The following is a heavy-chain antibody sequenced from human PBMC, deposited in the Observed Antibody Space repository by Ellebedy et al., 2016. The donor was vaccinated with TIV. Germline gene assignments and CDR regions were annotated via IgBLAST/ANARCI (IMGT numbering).Heavy chain of an antibody. J-gene: IGHJ4*02. CDR1: GFMFNTYA. D-gene: IGHD3-16*01. CDR3: AKDWGQGGVFYFDY. CDR2: IISTGGIT. V-gene: IGHV3-23*01. Sequence: PGGSLRLSCTASGFMFNTYAMSWVRQAPGKGLEWVSGIISTGGITYYADSVKGRFTISRDNSKNTLYLQMNSLRAEDTAVYYCAKDWGQGGVFYFDYWGRGTLVTVSS.